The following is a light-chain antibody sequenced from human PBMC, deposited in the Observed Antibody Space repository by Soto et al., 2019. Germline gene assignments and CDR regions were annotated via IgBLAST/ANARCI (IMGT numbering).Light chain of an antibody. V-gene: IGLV2-14*03. J-gene: IGLJ1*01. Sequence: QSALTQPASVYGSPGQSITISCTGTSSDVGNNNYVSWYQHNPGRASKVMICDVTNRPSGVSNRFSGSKSGNTASLAISGLQAEDEADYYCSSFTGSSYVFGTGTKVTVL. CDR1: SSDVGNNNY. CDR2: DVT. CDR3: SSFTGSSYV.